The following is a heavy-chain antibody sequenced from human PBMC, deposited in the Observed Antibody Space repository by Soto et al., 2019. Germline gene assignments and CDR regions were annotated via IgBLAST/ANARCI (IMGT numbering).Heavy chain of an antibody. CDR3: ARGEGDSSSWGLFDP. D-gene: IGHD6-13*01. V-gene: IGHV4-31*03. CDR2: IYSRGST. CDR1: GGSISSGAYF. Sequence: QVYLPESGPGLVKPSQTLSLTCTVSGGSISSGAYFWSWIRQHPGRGLEWIGYIYSRGSTYYNPCLKRRLTISVDTSKSQISLNLTSVTAADTALYYCARGEGDSSSWGLFDPWGQGNLVTVSS. J-gene: IGHJ5*02.